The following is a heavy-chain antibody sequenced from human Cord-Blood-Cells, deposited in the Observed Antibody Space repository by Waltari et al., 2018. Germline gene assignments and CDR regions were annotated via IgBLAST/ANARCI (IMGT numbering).Heavy chain of an antibody. D-gene: IGHD6-13*01. Sequence: QVQLQQSGPGLVKPSQTLPLTCAVSGDSVSSNRRAWDWLRQSPSRGLEWLGRTYYRSKWYNDYAVSVKSRITINPDTSKNQFSLQLNSVTPEDTAVYYCARDDNSWNWFDPWGQGTLVTVSS. J-gene: IGHJ5*02. CDR2: TYYRSKWYN. CDR3: ARDDNSWNWFDP. V-gene: IGHV6-1*01. CDR1: GDSVSSNRRA.